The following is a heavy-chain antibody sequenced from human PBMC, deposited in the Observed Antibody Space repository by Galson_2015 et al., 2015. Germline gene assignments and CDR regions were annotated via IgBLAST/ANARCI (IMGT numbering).Heavy chain of an antibody. V-gene: IGHV3-23*01. D-gene: IGHD3-10*01. Sequence: SLRLSCAASGFTFSSYAMSWVRQAPGKGLEWVSAISGRGGSTYYADSVKGRFTISRDNSKNTLYLQMNSQRAEDTAVYYCAKDKGDYGSGSLRFDYWGQGTLVTVSS. J-gene: IGHJ4*02. CDR1: GFTFSSYA. CDR2: ISGRGGST. CDR3: AKDKGDYGSGSLRFDY.